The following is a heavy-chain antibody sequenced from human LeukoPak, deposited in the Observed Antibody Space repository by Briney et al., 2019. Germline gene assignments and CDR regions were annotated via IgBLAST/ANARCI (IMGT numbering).Heavy chain of an antibody. CDR1: GGTFSSYA. CDR3: ARAPYTISRDYYYYYGMDV. D-gene: IGHD6-6*01. J-gene: IGHJ6*02. CDR2: IIPIFGTT. Sequence: SVKVSCKASGGTFSSYAISWVRQAPGQGLEWMGGIIPIFGTTNYAQKFQGGVTITADESTSTAYMELSSLRSEDTAVYYCARAPYTISRDYYYYYGMDVWGQGTMVTVSS. V-gene: IGHV1-69*13.